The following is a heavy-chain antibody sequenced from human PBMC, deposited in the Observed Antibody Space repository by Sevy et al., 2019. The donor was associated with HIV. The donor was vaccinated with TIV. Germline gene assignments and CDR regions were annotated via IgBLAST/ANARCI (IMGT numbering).Heavy chain of an antibody. V-gene: IGHV3-7*03. CDR3: ASDCSSTSCLWGLDV. CDR1: EFTFSTYW. D-gene: IGHD2-2*01. CDR2: IKKDGSEK. Sequence: GGSLRLSCAASEFTFSTYWMSWVRQAPGKGLEWVANIKKDGSEKYYVDSVKGRFTISRDNAKNSLHLQMKSLRAEDTAVYYCASDCSSTSCLWGLDVWGQGTTVTVSS. J-gene: IGHJ6*02.